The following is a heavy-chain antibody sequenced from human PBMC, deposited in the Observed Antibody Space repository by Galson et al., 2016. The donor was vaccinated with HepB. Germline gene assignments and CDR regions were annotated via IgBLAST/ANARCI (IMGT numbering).Heavy chain of an antibody. D-gene: IGHD2/OR15-2a*01. CDR3: ARPSGKYSGGFDI. CDR2: IRGEAYGGTI. V-gene: IGHV3-49*03. CDR1: GFTFGDYA. J-gene: IGHJ3*02. Sequence: SLRLSCATSGFTFGDYAMNWFRQAPGKGLEWVGFIRGEAYGGTIEYAASVRGRFTISRDDSKNSLYLQVNSLKTEDTALYYCARPSGKYSGGFDIWGQGTMVTVSS.